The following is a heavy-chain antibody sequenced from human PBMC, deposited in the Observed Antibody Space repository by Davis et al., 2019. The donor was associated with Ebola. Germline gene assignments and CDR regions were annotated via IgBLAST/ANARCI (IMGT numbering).Heavy chain of an antibody. Sequence: PGGSLRLSCKGSGYSFTSYWIGWVRQMPGKGLEWMGIIYPGDSDTRSSPSFQGQVTISADKSISTAYLQWSSLKASDTAMYYCARRNDFWSGYYIQYYFDYWGQGTLVTVSS. D-gene: IGHD3-3*01. V-gene: IGHV5-51*01. CDR2: IYPGDSDT. CDR1: GYSFTSYW. CDR3: ARRNDFWSGYYIQYYFDY. J-gene: IGHJ4*02.